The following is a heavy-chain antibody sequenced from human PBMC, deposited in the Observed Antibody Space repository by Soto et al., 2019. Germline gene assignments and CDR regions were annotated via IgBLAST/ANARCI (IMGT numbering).Heavy chain of an antibody. D-gene: IGHD3-22*01. Sequence: PGGSLRLSCETSGFTFNSFDMHWVRQAPGKGLEWVAVISYDGSTKYYADSVKGRFTISRDDFKNTLYLQLNSLRAEDTALYYCVAEYYDSSGRHNGLFDYWGQGT. V-gene: IGHV3-30-3*01. CDR1: GFTFNSFD. J-gene: IGHJ4*02. CDR3: VAEYYDSSGRHNGLFDY. CDR2: ISYDGSTK.